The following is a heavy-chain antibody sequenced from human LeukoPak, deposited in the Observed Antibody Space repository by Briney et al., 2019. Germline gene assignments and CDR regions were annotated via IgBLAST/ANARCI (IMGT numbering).Heavy chain of an antibody. CDR1: GFTFSSYA. V-gene: IGHV3-23*01. Sequence: GASLRLSCAASGFTFSSYAMSWVRQAPGKGLEWVSAISGSGGSTYYADSVKGRFTISRDNSKNTLYLQMNSLRAEDTAVYYRAKGRWFGELLPNWFDPWGQGTLVTVSS. CDR2: ISGSGGST. J-gene: IGHJ5*02. CDR3: AKGRWFGELLPNWFDP. D-gene: IGHD3-10*01.